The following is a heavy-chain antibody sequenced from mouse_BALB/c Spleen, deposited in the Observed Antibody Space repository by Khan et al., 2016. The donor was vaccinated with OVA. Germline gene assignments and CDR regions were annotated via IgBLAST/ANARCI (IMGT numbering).Heavy chain of an antibody. V-gene: IGHV3-2*02. CDR2: ISYSGSI. Sequence: EVQLQESGPGLVKPSQSLSLTCTVTGYSITSNYAWNWIRQFPGNKLEWMGYISYSGSITYNPSLKSRISITRDTSKNQFFLQLKSVTTEDTATYYCARGNYYGYYFDYWGQGTSLTVSS. D-gene: IGHD1-1*01. CDR3: ARGNYYGYYFDY. J-gene: IGHJ2*02. CDR1: GYSITSNYA.